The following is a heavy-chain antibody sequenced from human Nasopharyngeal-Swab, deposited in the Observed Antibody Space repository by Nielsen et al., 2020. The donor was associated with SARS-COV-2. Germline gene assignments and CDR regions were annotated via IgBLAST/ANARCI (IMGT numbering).Heavy chain of an antibody. J-gene: IGHJ4*02. CDR2: ISSSGSTI. Sequence: GGSLRLSCAASGFTFSNYYMSWIRQAPGKGLEWVSYISSSGSTIYYADSVKGRFTISRDNAKNSLYLHMNSLRAEDTAVYYCAREDTDYYDSSGYFDYWGQGTLVTVSS. D-gene: IGHD3-22*01. CDR3: AREDTDYYDSSGYFDY. V-gene: IGHV3-11*01. CDR1: GFTFSNYY.